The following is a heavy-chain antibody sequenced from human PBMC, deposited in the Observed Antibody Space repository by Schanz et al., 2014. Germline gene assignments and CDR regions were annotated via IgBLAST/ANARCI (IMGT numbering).Heavy chain of an antibody. Sequence: QVQLVQSGADVKKPGASVKVSCKASGNTLSAYYIHWIRQAPGQGLEWMGRISPSSGGTNYAQNFQGRVTMTKDTSINTVYMELSTLTSDDTALYYCARDGHSSIWDSYYFYGLDVWGQGTTVTVSS. D-gene: IGHD6-13*01. V-gene: IGHV1-2*06. CDR2: ISPSSGGT. J-gene: IGHJ6*02. CDR3: ARDGHSSIWDSYYFYGLDV. CDR1: GNTLSAYY.